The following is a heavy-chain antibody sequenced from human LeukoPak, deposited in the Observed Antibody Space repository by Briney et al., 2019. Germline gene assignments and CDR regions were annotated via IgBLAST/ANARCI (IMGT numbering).Heavy chain of an antibody. V-gene: IGHV3-7*01. J-gene: IGHJ5*02. CDR2: IKQDGSDK. Sequence: GGSLRLSCAASGFTLSNYWMSWVRQAPGKGLEWVANIKQDGSDKYYVDSVKGRFTISRDNAKNSLYLQMNSLRAEDTAVYYCARGYCSITSCYPNWFDPWGQGTLVTVSS. CDR3: ARGYCSITSCYPNWFDP. CDR1: GFTLSNYW. D-gene: IGHD2-2*01.